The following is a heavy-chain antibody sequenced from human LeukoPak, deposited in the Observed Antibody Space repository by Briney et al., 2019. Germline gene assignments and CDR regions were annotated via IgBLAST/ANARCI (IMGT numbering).Heavy chain of an antibody. D-gene: IGHD1-20*01. CDR2: IKQDGGEK. J-gene: IGHJ6*03. CDR3: AREAQQYNWNPYYYMDV. V-gene: IGHV3-7*01. Sequence: PGGSLRLSCVACGFTFSSSWMSWVRQGPGKGLEWVANIKQDGGEKYYVDSVKGRFTISRDNAKNSLYLQMNSLRAEDTAVYYCAREAQQYNWNPYYYMDVWGKGTTVIVSS. CDR1: GFTFSSSW.